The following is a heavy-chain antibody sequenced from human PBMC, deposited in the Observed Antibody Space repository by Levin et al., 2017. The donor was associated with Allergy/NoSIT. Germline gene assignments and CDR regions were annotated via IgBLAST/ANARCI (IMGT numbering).Heavy chain of an antibody. CDR3: AKDVRGYCSGGSCPELYGWFDP. CDR1: GFTFSSYA. J-gene: IGHJ5*02. Sequence: GASVKVSCAASGFTFSSYAMSWVRQAPGKRLEWVSSISGTGGSTYYADSVKGRFTISRDNSKNTLYLQINSLRAEDTAVYHCAKDVRGYCSGGSCPELYGWFDPWGQGTLVTVSS. D-gene: IGHD2-15*01. CDR2: ISGTGGST. V-gene: IGHV3-23*01.